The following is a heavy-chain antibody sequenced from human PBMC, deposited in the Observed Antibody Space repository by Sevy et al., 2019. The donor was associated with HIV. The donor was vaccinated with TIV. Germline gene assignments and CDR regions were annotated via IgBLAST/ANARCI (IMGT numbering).Heavy chain of an antibody. CDR2: ISSSSSTI. J-gene: IGHJ6*03. CDR3: ARGRPYYDFWSGYSSYYYDMDV. D-gene: IGHD3-3*01. V-gene: IGHV3-48*02. CDR1: GFTFSSYS. Sequence: GGSLRLSCAASGFTFSSYSMNWVRQAPGKGLEWVSYISSSSSTIYYADSVKGRFTISGDNAKNSLYLQMNSLRDEDTAVYYGARGRPYYDFWSGYSSYYYDMDVWGKGTTVTVSS.